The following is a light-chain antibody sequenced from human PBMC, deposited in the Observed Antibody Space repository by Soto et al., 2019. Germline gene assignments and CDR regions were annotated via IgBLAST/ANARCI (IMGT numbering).Light chain of an antibody. CDR3: QQSYSTTWT. J-gene: IGKJ1*01. Sequence: IQMTQSPSSLSASVGDGVTITCRASQSISSYVSWYQQKPGKAPKLLIYAASSLQSGVPSRFSGSGSETDFTLTISSLQPEDFATYSCQQSYSTTWTFGQGTKVDIK. CDR1: QSISSY. CDR2: AAS. V-gene: IGKV1-39*01.